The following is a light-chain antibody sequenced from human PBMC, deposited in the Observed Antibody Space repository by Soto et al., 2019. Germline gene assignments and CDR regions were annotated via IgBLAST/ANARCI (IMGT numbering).Light chain of an antibody. V-gene: IGKV1-39*01. CDR1: QSISTY. Sequence: DIQMTQSPSSLPASVGDRVTLTCRASQSISTYLNWYQQKPGKAPKLLLYAASSLQSGVPSRLSGIGSGTDFTLTISSLQPEDFATYYCQQSYTIPYTFGQGTKLEIK. CDR3: QQSYTIPYT. J-gene: IGKJ2*01. CDR2: AAS.